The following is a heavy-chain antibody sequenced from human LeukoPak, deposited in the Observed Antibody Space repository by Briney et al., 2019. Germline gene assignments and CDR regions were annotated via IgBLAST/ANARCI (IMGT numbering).Heavy chain of an antibody. CDR2: TYYRSKWHY. Sequence: SQTLSLTCAISGDSVSSNSAVWNWIRQSPSSGLEWLGRTYYRSKWHYDYALSVKSRITINADTSKNQFSLQLNSVTPEDTAVYYCANIAAAGPDVFDIWGQGTMVTVSS. D-gene: IGHD6-13*01. CDR3: ANIAAAGPDVFDI. J-gene: IGHJ3*02. CDR1: GDSVSSNSAV. V-gene: IGHV6-1*01.